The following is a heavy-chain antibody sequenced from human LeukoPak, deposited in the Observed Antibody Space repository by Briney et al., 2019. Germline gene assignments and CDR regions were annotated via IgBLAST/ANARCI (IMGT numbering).Heavy chain of an antibody. D-gene: IGHD4-17*01. Sequence: GGSLRLSCAASGFRFSDFAMSWVRQAPGKGLECVSVISASGGRTYSAESVKARFTISRDNSKNTLYLQMNSLTADDTAVYYCAKGHSDFGTGFDLWGQGTLVTVS. V-gene: IGHV3-23*01. J-gene: IGHJ4*02. CDR1: GFRFSDFA. CDR2: ISASGGRT. CDR3: AKGHSDFGTGFDL.